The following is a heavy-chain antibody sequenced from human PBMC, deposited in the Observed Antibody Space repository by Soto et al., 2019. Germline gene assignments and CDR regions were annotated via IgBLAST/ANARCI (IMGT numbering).Heavy chain of an antibody. CDR2: MHHTQGT. V-gene: IGHV4-59*01. CDR1: GAPISSYY. J-gene: IGHJ5*02. Sequence: SETLSLTCSVSGAPISSYYWTWIRQPPGGGLEWIGYMHHTQGTNDNPSLRGRVHMSIDTSMNQFSLRLTSVTAADKAVYYCARVPFVGYFDWLDPWGHGTLVTVSS. CDR3: ARVPFVGYFDWLDP. D-gene: IGHD3-9*01.